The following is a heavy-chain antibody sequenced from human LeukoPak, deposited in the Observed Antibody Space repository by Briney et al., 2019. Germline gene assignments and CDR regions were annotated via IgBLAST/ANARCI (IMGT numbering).Heavy chain of an antibody. Sequence: KPSETLSLTCAVYGGSFSGYYWSWIRQPPGKGLEWIGEINHSGSTNYNPSLKSRVTISVDTSKNQFSLKLSSVTAADTAVYYCGGMAGMDRGGYFDLWGRGTLVTVSS. V-gene: IGHV4-34*01. CDR1: GGSFSGYY. CDR3: GGMAGMDRGGYFDL. CDR2: INHSGST. J-gene: IGHJ2*01. D-gene: IGHD3-10*01.